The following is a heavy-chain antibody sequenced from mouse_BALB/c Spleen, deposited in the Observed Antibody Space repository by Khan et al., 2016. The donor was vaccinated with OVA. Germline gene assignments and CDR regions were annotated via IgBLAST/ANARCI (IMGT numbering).Heavy chain of an antibody. Sequence: QVQLQQSGAELARPGASVTLSCKASGYTFTDYYINWMRQRTGQGLEWIGEISPGSDKTYYNATFKGKATLTVDKSSSTAYMQLSSLTSEDSAVYFCGRGWAAWLPYWGQGTLVTVSA. D-gene: IGHD2-3*01. CDR1: GYTFTDYY. J-gene: IGHJ3*01. V-gene: IGHV1-77*01. CDR3: GRGWAAWLPY. CDR2: ISPGSDKT.